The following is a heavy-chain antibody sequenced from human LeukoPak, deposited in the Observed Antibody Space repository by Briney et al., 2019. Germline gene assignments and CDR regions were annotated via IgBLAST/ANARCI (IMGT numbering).Heavy chain of an antibody. CDR2: IRYDGSNI. J-gene: IGHJ4*02. CDR1: GFTFSSYG. V-gene: IGHV3-30*02. D-gene: IGHD2-2*01. Sequence: GGSLRLSCAASGFTFSSYGMHWVRQAPGKGLEWVAFIRYDGSNIYYADSVKGRFTISRDNSKSTVYLQMNSLRVEDTAVYYCAKKADCSSTSCPYYFDYWGQGTLVTVSS. CDR3: AKKADCSSTSCPYYFDY.